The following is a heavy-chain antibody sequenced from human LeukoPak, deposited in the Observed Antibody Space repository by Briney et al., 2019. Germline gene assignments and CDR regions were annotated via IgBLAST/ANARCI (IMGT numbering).Heavy chain of an antibody. Sequence: GGSLRLSCAASGFTFSSHDMHWVRQATGKGLEWVSAIGTAGDTYYPGSVKGRFTISRENAKNSLYLQMNSLRAGDTAVYYCARGGSSGWNPIYGMDVWGQGTTVTVSS. J-gene: IGHJ6*02. D-gene: IGHD6-19*01. CDR2: IGTAGDT. CDR3: ARGGSSGWNPIYGMDV. CDR1: GFTFSSHD. V-gene: IGHV3-13*01.